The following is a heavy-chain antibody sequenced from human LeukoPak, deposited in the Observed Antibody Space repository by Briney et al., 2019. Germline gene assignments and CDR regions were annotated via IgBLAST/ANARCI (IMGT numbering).Heavy chain of an antibody. CDR2: IIPIFGTA. CDR1: GGTFSSYA. J-gene: IGHJ6*02. CDR3: ARVTSSGYYYYGMDV. D-gene: IGHD3-22*01. V-gene: IGHV1-69*13. Sequence: SVKVSCKASGGTFSSYAISWVRQAPGQGLEWMGGIIPIFGTANYAQKFQGGVTITADESTSTAYMELSSLRSEDTAVYYCARVTSSGYYYYGMDVWGQGTTVTVSS.